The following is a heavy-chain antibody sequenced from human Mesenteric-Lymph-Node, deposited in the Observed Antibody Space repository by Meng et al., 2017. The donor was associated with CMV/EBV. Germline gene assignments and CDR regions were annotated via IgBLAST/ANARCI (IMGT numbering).Heavy chain of an antibody. CDR3: AREGGGAIGGDY. CDR2: ISSSSSYI. J-gene: IGHJ4*02. CDR1: GFTFSSYS. Sequence: GESLKISCAASGFTFSSYSMNWVRQAPGKGLEWVSSISSSSSYIYYADSVKGRFTISRDNAKNSLYLQMNSLRAEDKAVYYCAREGGGAIGGDYWGQGTLVTVSS. D-gene: IGHD3-16*01. V-gene: IGHV3-21*01.